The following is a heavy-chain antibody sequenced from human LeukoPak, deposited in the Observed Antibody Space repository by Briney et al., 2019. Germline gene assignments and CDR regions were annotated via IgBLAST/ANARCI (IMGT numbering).Heavy chain of an antibody. CDR3: ARDRPVVLWFGESTNDAFDI. J-gene: IGHJ3*02. CDR2: ISSTSSTV. V-gene: IGHV3-48*01. D-gene: IGHD3-10*01. CDR1: GFTFSTYS. Sequence: PGGSLRLSCAASGFTFSTYSMNWVRQAPGKGLEWVSYISSTSSTVYYADSVKGRFTISRDNAKNSLYLQMNSLRAEDTAVFYCARDRPVVLWFGESTNDAFDIWGQGTMVTVSS.